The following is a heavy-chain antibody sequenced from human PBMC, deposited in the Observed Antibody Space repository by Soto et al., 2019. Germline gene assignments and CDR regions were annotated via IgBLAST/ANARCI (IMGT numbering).Heavy chain of an antibody. J-gene: IGHJ4*02. V-gene: IGHV1-18*04. CDR1: GYTFTSHG. D-gene: IGHD2-2*01. CDR2: INAYSGKT. Sequence: ASVKVSCKASGYTFTSHGINWVRQAPGQGLEWMGWINAYSGKTNYAQKFRGRLSMTTDTSTSTAYMELGSLRSDDTAVHYCARDFSSTSCLDYWGQGTLVTVSS. CDR3: ARDFSSTSCLDY.